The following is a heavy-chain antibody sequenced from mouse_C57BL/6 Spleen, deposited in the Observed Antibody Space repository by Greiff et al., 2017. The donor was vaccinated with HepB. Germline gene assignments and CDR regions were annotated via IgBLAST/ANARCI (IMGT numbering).Heavy chain of an antibody. CDR3: ARSGLLRRGNAMDY. J-gene: IGHJ4*01. CDR1: GYTFTDYN. V-gene: IGHV1-18*01. D-gene: IGHD2-3*01. Sequence: EVQLQQSGPELVKPGASVKIPCKASGYTFTDYNMDWVKQSHGKSLEWIGDINPNNGGTIYNQKFKGKATLTVDKSSSTAYMELRSLTSEDTAVYYCARSGLLRRGNAMDYWGQGTSVTVSA. CDR2: INPNNGGT.